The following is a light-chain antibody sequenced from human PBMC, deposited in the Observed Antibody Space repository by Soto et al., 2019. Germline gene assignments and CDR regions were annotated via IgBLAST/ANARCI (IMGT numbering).Light chain of an antibody. CDR2: DVS. CDR1: SSDVGGYNY. V-gene: IGLV2-14*01. CDR3: NSFTSSTTPYV. Sequence: LTQPASVSGSPGESITISCTGTSSDVGGYNYVSWYQQHPGKAPKLMIYDVSNRPSGVSNRFSGSKSGNTASLTISGLQAEDEADYYCNSFTSSTTPYVFGTGTKVTVL. J-gene: IGLJ1*01.